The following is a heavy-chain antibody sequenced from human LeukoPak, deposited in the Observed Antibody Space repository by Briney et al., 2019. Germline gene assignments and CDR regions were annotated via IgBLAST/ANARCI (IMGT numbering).Heavy chain of an antibody. V-gene: IGHV3-23*01. J-gene: IGHJ4*02. CDR3: AKAHCSSTSCSRADN. Sequence: GGSLRLSCAASGFTFSNYALTWVRQAPGKGLEWVSTISGTGRSTYYADSVKGRVTISRVQSTNTVYLQMNSLRADDTAVYYCAKAHCSSTSCSRADNWGQGTLVTVSS. D-gene: IGHD2-2*01. CDR1: GFTFSNYA. CDR2: ISGTGRST.